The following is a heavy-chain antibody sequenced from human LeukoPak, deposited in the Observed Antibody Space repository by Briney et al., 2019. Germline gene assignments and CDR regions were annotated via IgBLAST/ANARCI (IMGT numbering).Heavy chain of an antibody. CDR1: GYTFTGYY. D-gene: IGHD3-22*01. V-gene: IGHV1-2*02. CDR3: ARGSGLPDSNGFHYFDY. J-gene: IGHJ4*02. CDR2: INPNNGAT. Sequence: ASVKVSCKSSGYTFTGYYIHWVRQAPGQGLEWMGWINPNNGATTYAQKFQDSVSMTRDMSVSTAYMELRWLRSVDSAVYFCARGSGLPDSNGFHYFDYWGQGTLVAVSS.